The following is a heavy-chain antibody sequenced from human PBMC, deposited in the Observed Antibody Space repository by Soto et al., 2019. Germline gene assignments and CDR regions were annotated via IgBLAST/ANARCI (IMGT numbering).Heavy chain of an antibody. Sequence: GESLKISCKGSGYSFTSYWICWVRQMPGKGLEWMGIIYPGDSDTRYSPSFQGQVTISADKSISTAYLQWSSLKASDTAMYYCARQVQGGDYYYYGMDVWGQGTTVTVSS. D-gene: IGHD3-16*01. J-gene: IGHJ6*02. CDR1: GYSFTSYW. CDR2: IYPGDSDT. CDR3: ARQVQGGDYYYYGMDV. V-gene: IGHV5-51*01.